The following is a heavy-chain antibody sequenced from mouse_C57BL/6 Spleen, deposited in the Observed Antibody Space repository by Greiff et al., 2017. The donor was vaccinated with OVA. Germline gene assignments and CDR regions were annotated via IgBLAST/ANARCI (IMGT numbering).Heavy chain of an antibody. CDR2: ISDGGSYT. D-gene: IGHD3-3*01. CDR1: GFTFSSYA. Sequence: DVTLVESGGGLVKPGGSLKLSCAASGFTFSSYAMSWVRQTPEKRLEWVATISDGGSYTYYPDNVKGRFTISRDNAKNNLYLQMSHLKSEDTAMYYCARDRGNYAMDYWGQGTSVTVSS. CDR3: ARDRGNYAMDY. J-gene: IGHJ4*01. V-gene: IGHV5-4*01.